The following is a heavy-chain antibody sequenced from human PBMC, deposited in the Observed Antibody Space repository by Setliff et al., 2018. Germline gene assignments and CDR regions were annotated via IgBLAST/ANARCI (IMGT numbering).Heavy chain of an antibody. CDR2: ISHSGST. J-gene: IGHJ4*02. V-gene: IGHV4-34*01. CDR1: GFTFRSYE. Sequence: LRLSCAASGFTFRSYEMNWVRQAPGKGLEWIGEISHSGSTNYNPSLKSRVTMSVDTSKNQFSLNLNSVTAADTAVYYCARDPSSVAARPGYWGQGTLVTVSS. D-gene: IGHD6-6*01. CDR3: ARDPSSVAARPGY.